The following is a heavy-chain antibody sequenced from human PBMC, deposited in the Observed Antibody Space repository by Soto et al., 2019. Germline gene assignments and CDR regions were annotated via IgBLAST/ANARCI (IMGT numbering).Heavy chain of an antibody. D-gene: IGHD4-17*01. J-gene: IGHJ3*02. CDR1: GFTFSSYT. Sequence: PGGSLRLSCGASGFTFSSYTMTWVRQAPGKGLEWVSTISGSGDSTYYADSVKGRFTISRDNSKNTLYVQMNSLRAEDTTLYYCAKAEATNYGDTFDIWDQGTMVTVSS. CDR2: ISGSGDST. V-gene: IGHV3-23*01. CDR3: AKAEATNYGDTFDI.